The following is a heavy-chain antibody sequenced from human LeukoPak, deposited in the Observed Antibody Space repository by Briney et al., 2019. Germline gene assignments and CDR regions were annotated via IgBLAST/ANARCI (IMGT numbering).Heavy chain of an antibody. V-gene: IGHV3-48*04. D-gene: IGHD1-7*01. CDR3: ARMNYVSSGWGAPFDY. CDR2: IRSSGSGT. Sequence: PGGSLRLSCAASGFTISTYALSWVRQAPGTGLEWASYIRSSGSGTDYTGSVKGRFTISRDNAKNSLYLQMNSLRAEDTAVYYCARMNYVSSGWGAPFDYWGQGTLVTVSS. CDR1: GFTISTYA. J-gene: IGHJ4*02.